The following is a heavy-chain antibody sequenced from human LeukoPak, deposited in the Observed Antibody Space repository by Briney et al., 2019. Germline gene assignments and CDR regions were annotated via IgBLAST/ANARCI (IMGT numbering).Heavy chain of an antibody. V-gene: IGHV3-23*01. J-gene: IGHJ3*01. Sequence: GGSLRLSCAASGFTFSNAWMSWVRQTPGKGLEWVSAISGSGRNTYYADSVKGRFTISRDNSRSTVDLQMNSLRVEDTGIYYCARDEIPSGTWGQGTMVIVSS. CDR2: ISGSGRNT. CDR3: ARDEIPSGT. CDR1: GFTFSNAW. D-gene: IGHD6-25*01.